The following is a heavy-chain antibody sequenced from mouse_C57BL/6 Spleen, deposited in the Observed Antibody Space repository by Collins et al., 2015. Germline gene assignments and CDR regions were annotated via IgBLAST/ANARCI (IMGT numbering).Heavy chain of an antibody. CDR2: ISYSGST. D-gene: IGHD2-14*01. J-gene: IGHJ1*01. CDR1: GYSITSDYA. CDR3: ATYRYDGYWYFDV. V-gene: IGHV3-2*02. Sequence: DVQLQESGPGLVKPSQSLSLTCTVTGYSITSDYAWNWIRQFPGNKLEWMGYISYSGSTSYNPSLKSRISITRDTSKNQFFLQLNSVTTEDTATYYCATYRYDGYWYFDVWGAGTTVTVSS.